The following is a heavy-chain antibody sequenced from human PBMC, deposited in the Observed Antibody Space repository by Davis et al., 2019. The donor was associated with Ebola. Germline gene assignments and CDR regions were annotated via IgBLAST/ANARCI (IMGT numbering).Heavy chain of an antibody. CDR1: GYSFTSYW. V-gene: IGHV5-51*01. J-gene: IGHJ6*02. CDR2: IYPGDSDT. D-gene: IGHD4-17*01. Sequence: PGGSLRLSCKGSGYSFTSYWIGWVRQMPGKGLEWMGIIYPGDSDTRYSPSFQGQVTISADKSISTAYLQWSSLKASDTAMYYCARSTTVTTYYYYGMDVWGQGTTVTVSS. CDR3: ARSTTVTTYYYYGMDV.